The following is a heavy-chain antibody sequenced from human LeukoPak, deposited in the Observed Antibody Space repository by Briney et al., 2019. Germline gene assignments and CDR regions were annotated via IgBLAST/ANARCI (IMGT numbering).Heavy chain of an antibody. D-gene: IGHD6-19*01. CDR3: ARSGSGWFDF. Sequence: GGSLRLSCAASGFTVSTNFMSWVRQAPGKGLEWVSVIYAGGDTYYADSVKGRFTISRDNSKNTLYLLMNSLRAEDTAVYFCARSGSGWFDFWGQGTLVTVSS. CDR2: IYAGGDT. CDR1: GFTVSTNF. J-gene: IGHJ4*02. V-gene: IGHV3-53*01.